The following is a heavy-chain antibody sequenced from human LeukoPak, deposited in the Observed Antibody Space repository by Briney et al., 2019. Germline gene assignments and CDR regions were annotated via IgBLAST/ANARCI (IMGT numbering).Heavy chain of an antibody. V-gene: IGHV3-48*03. CDR2: VSSSGSSI. CDR1: GFTFSNYE. CDR3: ATEGPGSHPDY. J-gene: IGHJ4*02. D-gene: IGHD3-10*01. Sequence: GGSLRLSCAASGFTFSNYEMNWVRRAPGKGLEWVSYVSSSGSSIYYADSVKGRFTASRDNAKNSLFLQMNSLRAEDTAIYYCATEGPGSHPDYWGQGTLVTVSS.